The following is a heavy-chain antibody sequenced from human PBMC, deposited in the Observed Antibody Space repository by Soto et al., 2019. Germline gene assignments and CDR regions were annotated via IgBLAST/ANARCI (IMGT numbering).Heavy chain of an antibody. J-gene: IGHJ4*02. Sequence: EVQLVESGGGLVQPGGSLRLSCAASGFTFSSYSMNWVRQAPGKGLEWVSYISSSSSTIYYADSVKGRFTISRDNAKNSLYLQMNSLRAEDTAVYYCARDRRYYGSRGGYWGQGTLVTVSP. CDR3: ARDRRYYGSRGGY. CDR2: ISSSSSTI. CDR1: GFTFSSYS. V-gene: IGHV3-48*01. D-gene: IGHD3-10*01.